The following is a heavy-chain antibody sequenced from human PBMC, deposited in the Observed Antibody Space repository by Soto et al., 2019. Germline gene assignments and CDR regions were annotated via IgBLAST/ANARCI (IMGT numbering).Heavy chain of an antibody. CDR1: GDSGGRFY. D-gene: IGHD1-26*01. V-gene: IGHV4-4*07. Sequence: QVQLHESGPVLVKPSETLSLTCNVSGDSGGRFYWSWIRQSAEKGREWIGRIYSTGGTAYNPALEGRITISLDRSNNHVSLEMNSVTAADTAVYFCARDLSGTGLDIWGRGTRVTVSS. J-gene: IGHJ6*02. CDR3: ARDLSGTGLDI. CDR2: IYSTGGT.